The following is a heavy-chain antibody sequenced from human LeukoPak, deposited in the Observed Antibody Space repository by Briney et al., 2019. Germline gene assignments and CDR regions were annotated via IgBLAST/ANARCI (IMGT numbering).Heavy chain of an antibody. Sequence: GESLKISCKGSGYSFTSYWIGWVRQMPGKGLEWMGIIYPGDSDTRYSPSFQGQVTISADKSISTAYLQWSSLKASDTAVYFCARQSSRRNNDYWGQGTLVTVSS. V-gene: IGHV5-51*01. CDR1: GYSFTSYW. J-gene: IGHJ4*02. CDR2: IYPGDSDT. CDR3: ARQSSRRNNDY. D-gene: IGHD1-14*01.